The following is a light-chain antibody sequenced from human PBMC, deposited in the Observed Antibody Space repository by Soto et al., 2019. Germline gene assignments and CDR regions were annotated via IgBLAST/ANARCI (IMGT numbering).Light chain of an antibody. CDR2: DVS. V-gene: IGLV2-14*01. CDR1: SSDVGGYNY. J-gene: IGLJ2*01. Sequence: QSALTQPASVSGSPGQSITISCTGTSSDVGGYNYVSWYQQHPGKAPTLMIYDVSNRPSGVSNSFSGSKSGNTASLTISGLQAEDEADYYCSSYTSSSTLVVFGGGTKGTVL. CDR3: SSYTSSSTLVV.